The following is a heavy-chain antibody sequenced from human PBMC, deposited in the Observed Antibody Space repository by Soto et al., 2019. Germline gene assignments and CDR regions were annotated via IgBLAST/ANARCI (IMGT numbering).Heavy chain of an antibody. D-gene: IGHD3-10*01. CDR1: GGSFSGYY. CDR2: INHSGST. CDR3: ARECTAYYYGSGSYVDY. V-gene: IGHV4-34*01. Sequence: SQTLSLTCAVYGGSFSGYYWSWIRQPPGKGLEWIGEINHSGSTNYNPSLKSRVTISVDTSKNQFSLKLSSVTAADTAVYYCARECTAYYYGSGSYVDYCGQGTMVTVSS. J-gene: IGHJ4*02.